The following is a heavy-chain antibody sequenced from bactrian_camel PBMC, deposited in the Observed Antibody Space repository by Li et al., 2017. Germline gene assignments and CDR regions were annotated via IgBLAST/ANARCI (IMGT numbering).Heavy chain of an antibody. CDR2: IYSDGSNT. J-gene: IGHJ6*01. CDR3: AACGRYSGDDYYGGF. V-gene: IGHV3S6*01. D-gene: IGHD2*01. CDR1: GFTFSSYG. Sequence: HVQLVESGGGLVQPGGSLRLSCAASGFTFSSYGMTWVRQAPGKGLEWMSGIYSDGSNTYYADSVKGRFTISRDNSKNTLYLSMNVLKTEDTAVYYCAACGRYSGDDYYGGFWGQGTQVTVS.